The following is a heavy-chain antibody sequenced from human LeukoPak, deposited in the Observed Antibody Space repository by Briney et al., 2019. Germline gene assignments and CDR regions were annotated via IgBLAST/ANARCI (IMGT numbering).Heavy chain of an antibody. CDR1: GGSFSGYY. J-gene: IGHJ5*02. CDR2: INHSGST. D-gene: IGHD6-13*01. V-gene: IGHV4-34*01. CDR3: ARSGIAAAGP. Sequence: SETLSLTCAVYGGSFSGYYWSWIRQPPGKGLEWIGEINHSGSTNYNPSLKSRVTILVDTSKNQFSLKLSSVTAADTAVYYCARSGIAAAGPWGQGTLVTVSS.